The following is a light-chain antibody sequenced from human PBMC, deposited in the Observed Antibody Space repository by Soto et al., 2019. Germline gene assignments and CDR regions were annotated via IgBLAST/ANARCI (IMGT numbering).Light chain of an antibody. CDR1: SSDVGASDF. Sequence: QSALTQPASVSESPGQSITISCTGTSSDVGASDFVSWYQQHPGKAPELIIYEISNRPSGVSSRFSGSKSGNTASLTISGLQAEDESDYFCSSYTTSHTLVFGGGTKVTVL. J-gene: IGLJ2*01. CDR2: EIS. V-gene: IGLV2-14*01. CDR3: SSYTTSHTLV.